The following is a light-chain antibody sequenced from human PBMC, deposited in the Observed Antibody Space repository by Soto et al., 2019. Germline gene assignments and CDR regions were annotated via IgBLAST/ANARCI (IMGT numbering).Light chain of an antibody. CDR1: SSDVGGYNY. J-gene: IGLJ1*01. CDR3: SSFTSSSTLYV. V-gene: IGLV2-14*01. CDR2: EVS. Sequence: QSVLTQPASVSGSPGQSITISCTGTSSDVGGYNYVSWYQQHPGKAPKLMIYEVSNRPSGVSNRFSGSKSGNTASLTISGLQPEDEAGYYCSSFTSSSTLYVFGTGTKVTVL.